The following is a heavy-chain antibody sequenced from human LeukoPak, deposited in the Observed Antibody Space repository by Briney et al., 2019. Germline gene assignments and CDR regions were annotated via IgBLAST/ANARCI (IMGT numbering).Heavy chain of an antibody. D-gene: IGHD5-18*01. CDR3: ARSSSCGYSYGSCFDY. Sequence: GASVKVSCKASGYTFTGYYMHWVRQAPGQGLEWMGWINPNSGGTNYAQKFQGRVTMTRDTSISIAYMELSGLRSDDTAVYYCARSSSCGYSYGSCFDYWGQGTLVTVSS. CDR2: INPNSGGT. J-gene: IGHJ4*02. CDR1: GYTFTGYY. V-gene: IGHV1-2*02.